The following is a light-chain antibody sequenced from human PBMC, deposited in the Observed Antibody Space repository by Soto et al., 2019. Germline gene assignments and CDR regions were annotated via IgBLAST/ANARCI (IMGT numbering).Light chain of an antibody. CDR2: GAS. CDR1: QSVTSNS. V-gene: IGKV3-20*01. CDR3: QQYGGSPWT. Sequence: DIFLTQSPSTLCLFPVEIATLSCRASQSVTSNSLAWYQQKPGQAPGLLIYGASSRATGIPDRFRGSRSGTDFTLTISRLEPEDFAVYYCQQYGGSPWTFGQGTKVDIK. J-gene: IGKJ1*01.